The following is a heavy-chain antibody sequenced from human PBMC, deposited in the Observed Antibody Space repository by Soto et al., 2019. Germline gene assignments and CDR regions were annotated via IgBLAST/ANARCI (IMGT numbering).Heavy chain of an antibody. J-gene: IGHJ6*02. Sequence: EVQLVESGGGLVQPGGSLRLSCAASGFTFSSYSINWVRQAPGKGLEWVSYISTSGSTIYYADSVKGRFTISRDNARNSVYLKVNSLRAEDTAVYYCAREGGMDVWGQGTTVTVSS. CDR3: AREGGMDV. V-gene: IGHV3-48*01. CDR1: GFTFSSYS. CDR2: ISTSGSTI.